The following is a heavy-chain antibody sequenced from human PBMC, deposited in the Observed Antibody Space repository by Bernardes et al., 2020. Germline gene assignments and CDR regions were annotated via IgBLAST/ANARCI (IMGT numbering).Heavy chain of an antibody. CDR2: IKEDGSEK. J-gene: IGHJ4*02. D-gene: IGHD2-15*01. CDR3: VRDCSFICYERPRNDY. Sequence: GGSLRLSCAASGFPFSNHWMSWVRQAPGKGLEWVANIKEDGSEKHYADSVEGRFTISRDNARNSLDLQMNSLRDEDTAIYYCVRDCSFICYERPRNDYWGQGTLVTVSS. V-gene: IGHV3-7*04. CDR1: GFPFSNHW.